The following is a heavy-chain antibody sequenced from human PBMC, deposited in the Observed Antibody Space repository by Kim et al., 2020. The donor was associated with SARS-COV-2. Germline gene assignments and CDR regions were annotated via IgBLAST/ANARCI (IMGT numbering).Heavy chain of an antibody. V-gene: IGHV3-30*18. CDR2: ITSAGSDK. CDR1: GFTFNRHG. Sequence: GGSLRLSCAASGFTFNRHGMHWVRQAPGKGLEWVAIITSAGSDKYYVDSVKGRITLSRDNSKNTLYLQMNSLRAEDTAVYYCAKPLSNMNGYCYSFDYWGQGTLVIVSS. CDR3: AKPLSNMNGYCYSFDY. D-gene: IGHD3-22*01. J-gene: IGHJ4*02.